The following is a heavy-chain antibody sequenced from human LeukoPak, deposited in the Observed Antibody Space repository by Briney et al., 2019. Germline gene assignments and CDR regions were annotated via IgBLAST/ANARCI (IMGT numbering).Heavy chain of an antibody. D-gene: IGHD5-12*01. Sequence: SVKVSCKASGGTFSSYAISWVRQAPGQGLEWMGGIIPIFGTANYAQKFQGRVTITTDESTSTAYMELCSLRSEDTAVYYCASQWLRFSGWFDPWGQGTLVTVSS. CDR1: GGTFSSYA. J-gene: IGHJ5*02. CDR2: IIPIFGTA. V-gene: IGHV1-69*05. CDR3: ASQWLRFSGWFDP.